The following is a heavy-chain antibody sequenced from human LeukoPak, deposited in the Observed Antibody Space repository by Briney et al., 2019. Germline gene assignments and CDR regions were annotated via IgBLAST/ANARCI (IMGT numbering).Heavy chain of an antibody. J-gene: IGHJ3*02. CDR2: IYSGGST. Sequence: GGSLRLSCAASGFTVSSNYMSWVRQAPGKGLEWVSVIYSGGSTYYADSVKGRFTISRDNAKNSLYLQMNSLRAEDTALYYCAREMGGYCTNGVCYRGDAFDIWGQGTMVTVSS. V-gene: IGHV3-53*01. CDR3: AREMGGYCTNGVCYRGDAFDI. CDR1: GFTVSSNY. D-gene: IGHD2-8*01.